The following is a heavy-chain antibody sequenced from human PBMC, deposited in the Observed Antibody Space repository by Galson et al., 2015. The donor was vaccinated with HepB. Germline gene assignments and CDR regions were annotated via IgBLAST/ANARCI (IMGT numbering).Heavy chain of an antibody. Sequence: QSGAEVKKPGESLKISCKGSGYSLTSYWIGWVRQMPGKGLGWMGIIYPGDSDTRYSPSFQGQVTISADKSISTAYLQWSSLKASDTAMYYCARPHCSSTSCYDAFDIWGQGTMVTVSS. J-gene: IGHJ3*02. CDR1: GYSLTSYW. CDR2: IYPGDSDT. CDR3: ARPHCSSTSCYDAFDI. V-gene: IGHV5-51*03. D-gene: IGHD2-2*01.